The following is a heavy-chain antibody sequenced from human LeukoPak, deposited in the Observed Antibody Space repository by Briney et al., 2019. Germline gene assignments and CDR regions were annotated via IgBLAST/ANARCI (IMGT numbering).Heavy chain of an antibody. Sequence: SETLSLTCTVSGGSISSYYWSWIRQPAGKGLEWIGRIYTSGSTNHNPSLKSRVTMSVDTSKNQFSLKLSSVTAADTAVYYCAREGSNYDWFDPWGQGTLVTVSS. V-gene: IGHV4-4*07. CDR1: GGSISSYY. CDR3: AREGSNYDWFDP. D-gene: IGHD4-11*01. CDR2: IYTSGST. J-gene: IGHJ5*02.